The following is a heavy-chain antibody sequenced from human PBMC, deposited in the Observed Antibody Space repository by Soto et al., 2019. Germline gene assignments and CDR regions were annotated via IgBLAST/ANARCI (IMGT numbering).Heavy chain of an antibody. CDR2: IGTAGDT. V-gene: IGHV3-13*01. CDR1: GFTFSSYD. J-gene: IGHJ5*02. D-gene: IGHD3-9*01. Sequence: GGSLRLSCAASGFTFSSYDMHWVRQATGKGLEWVSAIGTAGDTYYPGSVKGRFTISRENAKNSLYLQMNSLRAGDTAVYYCARGVGDILSFSRAPQNYNWFDPWGQGTLVTVSS. CDR3: ARGVGDILSFSRAPQNYNWFDP.